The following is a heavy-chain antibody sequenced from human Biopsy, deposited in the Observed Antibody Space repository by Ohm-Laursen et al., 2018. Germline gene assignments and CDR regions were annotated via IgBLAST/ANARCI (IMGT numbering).Heavy chain of an antibody. CDR3: ATDADGYYTEFDF. CDR1: GGPFNNHA. J-gene: IGHJ4*02. CDR2: IVPILGTV. D-gene: IGHD5-24*01. V-gene: IGHV1-69*04. Sequence: SSVKVSCKASGGPFNNHAFSWVRQAPGQGLEWLGRIVPILGTVNYAQRFQGRVALTADKSTGTAYMELNRLISDDTAVYYCATDADGYYTEFDFWGQGTLISVSS.